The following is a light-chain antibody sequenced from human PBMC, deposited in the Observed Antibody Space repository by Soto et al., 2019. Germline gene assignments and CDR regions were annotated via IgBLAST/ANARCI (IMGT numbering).Light chain of an antibody. Sequence: EIVSTPSRGTMSLSPGSGSTRSCMDSRGVSANYLAWYQQKPGQGPRLLIYGASTRATGIQDRFSGSGSGTDFTLTTSRLDPEDFAVYYCRQYSRSLGFAVGRGTKV. CDR1: RGVSANY. V-gene: IGKV3-20*01. CDR3: RQYSRSLGFA. J-gene: IGKJ4*01. CDR2: GAS.